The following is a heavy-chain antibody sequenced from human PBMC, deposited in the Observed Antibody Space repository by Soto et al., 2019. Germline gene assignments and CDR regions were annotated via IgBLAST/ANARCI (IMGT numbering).Heavy chain of an antibody. J-gene: IGHJ4*02. D-gene: IGHD2-15*01. Sequence: QVQLVQSGAAVKKPGASVKVSCKASGYIFSTYAMHWVRQAPGQRLEWMGWINAGTGNTKYSQKFQGRVTITRDTSASTTYMELSSLRSEDTAVYYCATNAKGAARNYFDNWGQGTLVTVSS. CDR2: INAGTGNT. CDR3: ATNAKGAARNYFDN. V-gene: IGHV1-3*01. CDR1: GYIFSTYA.